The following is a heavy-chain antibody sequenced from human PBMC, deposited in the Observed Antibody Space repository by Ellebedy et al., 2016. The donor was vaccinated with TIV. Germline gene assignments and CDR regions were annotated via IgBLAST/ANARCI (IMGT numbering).Heavy chain of an antibody. V-gene: IGHV3-48*01. CDR3: AKGSTTVMATCVDS. CDR2: VSSSSSTI. D-gene: IGHD5-18*01. Sequence: GESLKISCAASGFTFSSYSMNWVRQAPGKGLEWVSYVSSSSSTIYYADSVKGRFTISRDNAKNSLYLQMNSLRAEDTALYFCAKGSTTVMATCVDSWGQGTLVTVSS. J-gene: IGHJ5*01. CDR1: GFTFSSYS.